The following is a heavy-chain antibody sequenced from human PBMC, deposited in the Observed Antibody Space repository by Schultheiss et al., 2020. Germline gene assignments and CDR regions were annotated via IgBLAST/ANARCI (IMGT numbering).Heavy chain of an antibody. CDR3: ARLQYSGSYFDY. Sequence: SGPTLVKPTQTLTLTCSFSGFSLSTSGVGVGWIRQPPGKALEWLARIDWDDDKFYSASLKTRLTISKDTSKNQVVLTMTNMDPVDTATYYCARLQYSGSYFDYWGQGTLVTVSS. J-gene: IGHJ4*02. V-gene: IGHV2-70*04. CDR2: IDWDDDK. D-gene: IGHD1-26*01. CDR1: GFSLSTSGVG.